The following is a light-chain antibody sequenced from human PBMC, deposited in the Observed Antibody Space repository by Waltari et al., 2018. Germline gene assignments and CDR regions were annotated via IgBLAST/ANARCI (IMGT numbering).Light chain of an antibody. V-gene: IGKV3-20*01. CDR2: GAS. CDR3: QHYLRLPAT. CDR1: QSVTRT. J-gene: IGKJ1*01. Sequence: EIVLTQSPGTLSLSPGERPTLPCRASQSVTRTLAWYQQKPGQAARHLIYGASNRATGIPDRFSGSGSGTDFSLTISRLEPEDFAVYYCQHYLRLPATFGQGTKVEIK.